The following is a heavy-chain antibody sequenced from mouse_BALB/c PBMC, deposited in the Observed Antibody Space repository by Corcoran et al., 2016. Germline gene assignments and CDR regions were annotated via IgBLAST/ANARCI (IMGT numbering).Heavy chain of an antibody. Sequence: EVQLQQSGAELVRPGALVKLSCKASGFNIKDTYMHWVKQRPEQGLEWIGRIDPANGNTKYDPKFQGKATITADTSSNTAYMQLSSLTSEDTAVDYCARGTTVVFDYWGQGTTLTVSS. V-gene: IGHV14-3*02. D-gene: IGHD1-1*01. CDR2: IDPANGNT. CDR3: ARGTTVVFDY. CDR1: GFNIKDTY. J-gene: IGHJ2*01.